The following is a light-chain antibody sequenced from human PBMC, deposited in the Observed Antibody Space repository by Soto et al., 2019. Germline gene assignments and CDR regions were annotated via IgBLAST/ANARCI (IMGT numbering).Light chain of an antibody. CDR3: QSYDSRLSGFYV. V-gene: IGLV1-40*01. CDR2: ANT. J-gene: IGLJ1*01. CDR1: SSNIGAGSD. Sequence: QAVVTQPPSVSGAPGLRVTISCTGSSSNIGAGSDVNWYQVLPGTAPKLLIYANTNRPSGVPDRFSGSKSGTSASLAITGLQAEDEADYYCQSYDSRLSGFYVFGTGPKVTVL.